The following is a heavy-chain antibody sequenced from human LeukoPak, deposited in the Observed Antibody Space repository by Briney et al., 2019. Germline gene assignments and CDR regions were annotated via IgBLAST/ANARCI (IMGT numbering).Heavy chain of an antibody. CDR1: GYTFTSYA. CDR2: IIPIFGTA. Sequence: SVKVSCKASGYTFTSYAMNWVRQAPGQGLEWMGGIIPIFGTANYAQKFQGRVTITADKSTSTAYMELSSLRSEDTAVYYCARDRIDSSGWLRGSHLSTGYYYYYMDVWGKGTTVTVSS. CDR3: ARDRIDSSGWLRGSHLSTGYYYYYMDV. D-gene: IGHD6-19*01. J-gene: IGHJ6*03. V-gene: IGHV1-69*06.